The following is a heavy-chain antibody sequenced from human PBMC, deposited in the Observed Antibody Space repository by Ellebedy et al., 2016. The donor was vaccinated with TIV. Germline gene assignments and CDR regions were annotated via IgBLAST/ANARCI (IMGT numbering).Heavy chain of an antibody. V-gene: IGHV3-30-3*01. CDR1: GFTFSSYA. CDR3: ARSGYCSGGSCYWPDY. Sequence: GESLKISCAASGFTFSSYAMHWVRQAPGKGLEWVAVISYDGSNKYYADSVKGRFTISRDNSKNTLYLQMNSLRAEDTAVYYCARSGYCSGGSCYWPDYWGQGTLVTVSS. D-gene: IGHD2-15*01. J-gene: IGHJ4*02. CDR2: ISYDGSNK.